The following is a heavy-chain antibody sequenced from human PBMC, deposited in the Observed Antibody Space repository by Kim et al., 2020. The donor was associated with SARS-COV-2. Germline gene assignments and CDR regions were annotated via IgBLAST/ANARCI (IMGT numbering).Heavy chain of an antibody. CDR3: TRARGRIAPYYFDY. V-gene: IGHV3-49*04. CDR2: IRSKAYGGTT. Sequence: GGSLRLSCTASGFTFGDYAMSWVRQAPGKGLEWVGFIRSKAYGGTTEYAASVKGRFTISRDDSKSIAYLQMNSLKTEDTAVYYCTRARGRIAPYYFDYWGQGTPVTVSS. J-gene: IGHJ4*02. CDR1: GFTFGDYA.